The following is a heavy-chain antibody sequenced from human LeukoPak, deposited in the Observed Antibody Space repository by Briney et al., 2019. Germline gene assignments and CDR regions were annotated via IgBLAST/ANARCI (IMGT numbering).Heavy chain of an antibody. Sequence: ASVKVSCKASGYTFTGYYMHWVRQAPGQGLEWMGWINPNSGGTNYAQKFQGRVTMTRDTSISTAYMELSRLRSDDTAVYYCARDSLQVVAATPGDYYYYMDVWGKGTTVTVSS. CDR3: ARDSLQVVAATPGDYYYYMDV. J-gene: IGHJ6*03. D-gene: IGHD2-15*01. CDR2: INPNSGGT. CDR1: GYTFTGYY. V-gene: IGHV1-2*02.